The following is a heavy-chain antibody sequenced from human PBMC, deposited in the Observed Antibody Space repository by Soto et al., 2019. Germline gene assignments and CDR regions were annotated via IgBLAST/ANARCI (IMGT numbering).Heavy chain of an antibody. D-gene: IGHD2-2*01. CDR1: GGTFSSYA. J-gene: IGHJ6*02. Sequence: SVKVSCKASGGTFSSYAISWVRQAPGQGLEWMGGIIPIFGTANYAQKFQGRVTITADESTSTAYMELSGLRSEDTAVYYCASGYCSSTSCEGWDYYYYYGMDVWGQGTTVTVSS. V-gene: IGHV1-69*13. CDR2: IIPIFGTA. CDR3: ASGYCSSTSCEGWDYYYYYGMDV.